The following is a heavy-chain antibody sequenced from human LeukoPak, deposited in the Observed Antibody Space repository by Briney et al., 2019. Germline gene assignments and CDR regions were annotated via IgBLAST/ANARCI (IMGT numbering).Heavy chain of an antibody. D-gene: IGHD3-22*01. CDR2: LTGSGDNT. CDR3: AKDRNIISTSYDY. V-gene: IGHV3-23*01. Sequence: GGSLRLSCAASGFVFSSHAVNWVRQAPGKGLEWVSSLTGSGDNTYYADSVRGRFTVSRDNYKKTLYLQMNSLRAEDTAIYFCAKDRNIISTSYDYWGQGTQVTVSP. CDR1: GFVFSSHA. J-gene: IGHJ4*02.